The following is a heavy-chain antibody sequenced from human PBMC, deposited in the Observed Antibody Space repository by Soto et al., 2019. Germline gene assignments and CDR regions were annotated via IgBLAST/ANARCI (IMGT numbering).Heavy chain of an antibody. CDR1: GDSISSGNYY. CDR2: IYYSGST. J-gene: IGHJ6*02. V-gene: IGHV4-30-4*01. D-gene: IGHD3-9*01. Sequence: PSETLSLTCTVSGDSISSGNYYWSWIRQPPGKGLEWIGYIYYSGSTYYNPSLKSRVTISVDTSKNQFSLKLSSVTAADTAVYYCARDHYVYDILTGYGYYYGMDVWGQGTTVTVSS. CDR3: ARDHYVYDILTGYGYYYGMDV.